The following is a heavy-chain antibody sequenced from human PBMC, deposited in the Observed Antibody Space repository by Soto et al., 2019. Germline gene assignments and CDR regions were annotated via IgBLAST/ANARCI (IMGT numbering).Heavy chain of an antibody. CDR1: GFTLSAHT. D-gene: IGHD2-2*01. J-gene: IGHJ6*02. V-gene: IGHV3-21*01. CDR2: ISSDSRYI. CDR3: ARGHCSRTSCYTGGYYYYPMDV. Sequence: GGSLRLSCAASGFTLSAHTMNWVRQAPGKGLEWVSSISSDSRYIYYADSVKGRFTISRDNARNSLDLQMNNLRAEDTAVYHCARGHCSRTSCYTGGYYYYPMDVWGQGTTGTVSS.